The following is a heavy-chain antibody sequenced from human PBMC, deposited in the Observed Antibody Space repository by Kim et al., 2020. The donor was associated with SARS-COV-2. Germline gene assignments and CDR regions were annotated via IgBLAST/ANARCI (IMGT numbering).Heavy chain of an antibody. CDR3: ARVDVVVPAAIVWFDP. CDR2: MNPNSGNT. Sequence: ASVKVSCKASGYTFTSYDINWVRQATGQGLEWMGWMNPNSGNTGYAQKFQGRVTMTRNTSISTAYMELSSLRSEDTAVYYCARVDVVVPAAIVWFDPWGQGTLVTVSS. D-gene: IGHD2-2*02. J-gene: IGHJ5*02. CDR1: GYTFTSYD. V-gene: IGHV1-8*01.